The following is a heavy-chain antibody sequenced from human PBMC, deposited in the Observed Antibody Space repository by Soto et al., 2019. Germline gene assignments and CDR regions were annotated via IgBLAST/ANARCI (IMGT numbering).Heavy chain of an antibody. Sequence: GGSLRLSCAASGFTFSSYGMHWVRQAPGKGLEWVAVIWYDGRHKYYADSVKGRFTISRDNSKNTLYLQMNSLRAEDTAVYYCARGLSSEYSSGWYDVDGFDP. CDR3: ARGLSSEYSSGWYDVDGFDP. CDR1: GFTFSSYG. V-gene: IGHV3-33*01. CDR2: IWYDGRHK. D-gene: IGHD6-19*01. J-gene: IGHJ5*02.